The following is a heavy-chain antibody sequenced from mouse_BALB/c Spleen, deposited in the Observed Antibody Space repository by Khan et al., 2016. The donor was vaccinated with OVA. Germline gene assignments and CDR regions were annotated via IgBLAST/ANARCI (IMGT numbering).Heavy chain of an antibody. CDR3: ASKGLRWDFDD. V-gene: IGHV1-7*01. CDR1: GYTFINYW. CDR2: INPSTGYT. Sequence: QVQLQQSGAELAKPGASVKMSCKASGYTFINYWILWVKQRPGQGLEWIGYINPSTGYTEYNQNFKDKATLTADKSSSTVYMQLSSLTTEDSAFYDCASKGLRWDFDDWGQGTALTVSS. D-gene: IGHD1-1*01. J-gene: IGHJ2*01.